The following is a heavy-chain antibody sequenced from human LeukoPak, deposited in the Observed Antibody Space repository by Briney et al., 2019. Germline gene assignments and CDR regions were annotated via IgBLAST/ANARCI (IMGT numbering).Heavy chain of an antibody. Sequence: PGGSLRLSCAASGFTFSSYGMHWVRQAPGKGLEWVAVIWYDGSNKYYADSVKGRFTISRDNSKNTLYLQMNSLRAEDTAVYYCVASVVVAAMGYWGQGTLVTVSS. D-gene: IGHD2-15*01. CDR2: IWYDGSNK. J-gene: IGHJ4*02. CDR1: GFTFSSYG. V-gene: IGHV3-33*08. CDR3: VASVVVAAMGY.